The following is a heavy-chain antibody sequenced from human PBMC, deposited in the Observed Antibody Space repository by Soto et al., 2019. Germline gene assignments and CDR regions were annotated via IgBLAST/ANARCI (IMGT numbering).Heavy chain of an antibody. CDR1: GFTFSGSA. D-gene: IGHD3-3*01. CDR2: IRSKANSYAT. CDR3: TMSGYHGRAYYYYYMDV. V-gene: IGHV3-73*01. Sequence: GGFLRLSCAASGFTFSGSAMHWVRHASGKGLEWVGRIRSKANSYATAYAASVKGRFTISRDDSKNTAYLQMNSLKTEDTAVYYCTMSGYHGRAYYYYYMDVWGKGTTVTVSS. J-gene: IGHJ6*03.